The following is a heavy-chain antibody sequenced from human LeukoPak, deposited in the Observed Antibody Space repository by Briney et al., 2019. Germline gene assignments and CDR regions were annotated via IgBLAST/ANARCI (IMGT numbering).Heavy chain of an antibody. Sequence: GGSLRLSCAASGFTLSPYAMHWVRQAPGKGLEWVAVISFDGNIKYYADSVKGRFTISRDNAKDTLYLQMNSLRGEDTAVYYCARDMLFGEAVYNWFDPWGQGTLVTVSS. CDR2: ISFDGNIK. CDR3: ARDMLFGEAVYNWFDP. V-gene: IGHV3-30-3*01. J-gene: IGHJ5*02. D-gene: IGHD2-8*01. CDR1: GFTLSPYA.